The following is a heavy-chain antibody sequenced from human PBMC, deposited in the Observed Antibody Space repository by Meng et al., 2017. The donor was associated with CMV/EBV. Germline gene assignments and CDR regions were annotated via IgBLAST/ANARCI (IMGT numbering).Heavy chain of an antibody. J-gene: IGHJ4*02. CDR2: IRSKAYGGTT. D-gene: IGHD6-19*01. Sequence: LKISGTASGFPFGDYAMSWVRQAPGKGLEWVGFIRSKAYGGTTEYAASVKGRFTISRDDSKSIAYLQMNSLKTEDTAVYYCTREKGIAVAGTIDYWGQGTLVTVSS. CDR3: TREKGIAVAGTIDY. CDR1: GFPFGDYA. V-gene: IGHV3-49*04.